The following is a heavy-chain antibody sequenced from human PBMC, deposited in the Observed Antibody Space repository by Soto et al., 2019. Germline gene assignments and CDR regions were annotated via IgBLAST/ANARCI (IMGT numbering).Heavy chain of an antibody. CDR1: GFTFSNYA. J-gene: IGHJ4*02. CDR3: ARHTAEGIFTHRGALGY. CDR2: ISYDGSEK. D-gene: IGHD3-3*01. V-gene: IGHV3-30-3*01. Sequence: QVQLVESGGGVVQPGRSLRLSCVASGFTFSNYALHWVRQSPGEGLEWVALISYDGSEKKYADSVKGRFTISRDNSKNTLYLEMNGLRAEDTAVYYCARHTAEGIFTHRGALGYWGQGTLITVSS.